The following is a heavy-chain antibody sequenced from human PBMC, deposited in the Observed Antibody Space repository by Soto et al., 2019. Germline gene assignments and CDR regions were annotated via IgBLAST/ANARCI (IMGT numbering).Heavy chain of an antibody. CDR1: GFTFSSYA. V-gene: IGHV3-30-3*01. CDR2: ISYDGSNK. CDR3: ARMSERLMVYADFDYYGMDV. Sequence: GGSLRLSCAASGFTFSSYAMHWVRQAPGKGLEWVAVISYDGSNKYYADSVKGRFTISRDNSKNTLYLQMNSLRAEDTAVYYCARMSERLMVYADFDYYGMDVWGQGTTVTVSS. D-gene: IGHD2-8*01. J-gene: IGHJ6*02.